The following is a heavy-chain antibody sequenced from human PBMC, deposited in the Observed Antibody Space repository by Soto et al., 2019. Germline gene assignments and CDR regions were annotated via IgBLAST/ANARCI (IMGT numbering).Heavy chain of an antibody. CDR2: VSGDNGHT. J-gene: IGHJ5*02. CDR3: ARDLGYCRSGTCYREWVAP. V-gene: IGHV1-18*01. CDR1: GYTFTTHG. Sequence: QVQLVQSGAEVKKPGASVKVSCKASGYTFTTHGISWVRKAPGQGLEWMGWVSGDNGHTNYAMSLQGRVTMTTETSTQTAYIELRSLRSEDTAVYYCARDLGYCRSGTCYREWVAPWGQGPRVTVSS. D-gene: IGHD2-15*01.